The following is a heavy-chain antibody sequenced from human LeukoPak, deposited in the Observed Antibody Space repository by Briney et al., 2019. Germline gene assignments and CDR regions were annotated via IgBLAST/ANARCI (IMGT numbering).Heavy chain of an antibody. J-gene: IGHJ4*02. CDR2: ISSSGYTI. Sequence: PGGTLRLSCEASGFTFSHYEMNWVRQAPGKGLEWVSYISSSGYTIYYADSVKGRFTISRDNAKNSLYLQMNSLRAEDTAVYYCAREDCSSTSCYDPFVSDYWGQGTLVTVSS. CDR1: GFTFSHYE. CDR3: AREDCSSTSCYDPFVSDY. D-gene: IGHD2-2*01. V-gene: IGHV3-48*03.